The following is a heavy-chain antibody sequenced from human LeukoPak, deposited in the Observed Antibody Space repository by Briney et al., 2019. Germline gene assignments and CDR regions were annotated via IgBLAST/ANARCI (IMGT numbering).Heavy chain of an antibody. J-gene: IGHJ4*02. CDR1: GGXISSGAYS. Sequence: SETLSLTCAVSGGXISSGAYSWSWIRQPPGKGLEWIGYIYHSGSTYYNPSLKSRVTISVDRSKNQFSLKLSSVTAADTAVYYCARVAGAAEFDYWGQGTLVTVSS. D-gene: IGHD2-15*01. V-gene: IGHV4-30-2*01. CDR2: IYHSGST. CDR3: ARVAGAAEFDY.